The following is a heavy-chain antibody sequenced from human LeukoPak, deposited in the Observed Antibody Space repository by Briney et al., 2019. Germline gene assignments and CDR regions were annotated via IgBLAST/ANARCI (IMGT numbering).Heavy chain of an antibody. V-gene: IGHV3-9*01. Sequence: SLRLSCAASGFTFEEYAMHWVRQAPGKRLEWVSGISWNSGSIGYADSVEGRFTISRDNAKNSLYLQMNSLRAEDTALYYCAKVANYYDSSGYYDYWGQGTLVTVSS. CDR3: AKVANYYDSSGYYDY. J-gene: IGHJ4*02. D-gene: IGHD3-22*01. CDR2: ISWNSGSI. CDR1: GFTFEEYA.